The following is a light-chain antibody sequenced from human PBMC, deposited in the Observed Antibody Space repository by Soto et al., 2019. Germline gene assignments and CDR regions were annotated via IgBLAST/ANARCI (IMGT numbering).Light chain of an antibody. CDR1: QGISNY. V-gene: IGKV1-27*01. Sequence: DIQMTQSPSSLSASVGDRVTITCRASQGISNYLAWYQQKPGKVPKLLIYAASTLQSGVPSRFSGSGSGTDSTLTINSLQPEEVATYYCQKYNSAPRTFGQGTKLEIK. CDR3: QKYNSAPRT. CDR2: AAS. J-gene: IGKJ1*01.